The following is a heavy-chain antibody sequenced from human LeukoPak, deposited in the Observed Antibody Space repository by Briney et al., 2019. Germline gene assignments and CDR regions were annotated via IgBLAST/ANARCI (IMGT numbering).Heavy chain of an antibody. CDR2: ISGSGVTT. J-gene: IGHJ4*02. V-gene: IGHV3-23*01. CDR1: GFTFSSYV. CDR3: ARVTGTVDY. Sequence: GGSLRLSCAASGFTFSSYVMNWVRQAPGKGLEWVSVISGSGVTTYYADSVKGRFTISRDNSKNMLYLQMNSLRAEDTAVYYCARVTGTVDYWGQGTLVTVSS. D-gene: IGHD1-1*01.